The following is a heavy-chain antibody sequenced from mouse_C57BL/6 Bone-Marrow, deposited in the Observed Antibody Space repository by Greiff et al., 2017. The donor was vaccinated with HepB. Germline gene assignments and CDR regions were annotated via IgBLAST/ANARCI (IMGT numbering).Heavy chain of an antibody. Sequence: EVHLVESGAELVRPGVSVKLSCTASGFNIKDDYMHWVKQRPEQGLEWIGWIDPENGDTEYASKFQGKATITADTSSNTAYLQLSSLTSEDTAVYYCTNWDYFDYWGQGTTLTVSS. CDR3: TNWDYFDY. CDR2: IDPENGDT. J-gene: IGHJ2*01. CDR1: GFNIKDDY. V-gene: IGHV14-4*01. D-gene: IGHD4-1*01.